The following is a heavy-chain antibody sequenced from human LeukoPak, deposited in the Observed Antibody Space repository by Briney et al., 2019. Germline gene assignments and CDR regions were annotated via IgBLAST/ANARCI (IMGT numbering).Heavy chain of an antibody. D-gene: IGHD3-10*01. CDR1: GGTFSSYA. CDR2: IIPILGIA. V-gene: IGHV1-69*04. J-gene: IGHJ3*02. Sequence: ASVKVSCKASGGTFSSYAISWVRQAPGQGLEWMGRIIPILGIANYAQKFQGRVTITADKSTSTAYMELSSLRSEDTAVYCCARVGGLLWFGEQSGAFDIWGQGTMVTVSS. CDR3: ARVGGLLWFGEQSGAFDI.